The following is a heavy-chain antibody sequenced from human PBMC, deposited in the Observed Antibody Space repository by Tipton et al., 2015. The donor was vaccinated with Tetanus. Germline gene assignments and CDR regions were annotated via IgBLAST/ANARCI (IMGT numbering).Heavy chain of an antibody. V-gene: IGHV4-39*07. J-gene: IGHJ6*02. CDR1: GGSISSSSYY. Sequence: TLSLTCTVSGGSISSSSYYWGWIRQPPGKGLEWIGSIYYSGSTNYNPSLKSRVTISVDTSKNQFSLKLSSVTAADTAVYYCARDRSITIFGVVPINYYYGMDVWGQGTTVTVSS. CDR3: ARDRSITIFGVVPINYYYGMDV. D-gene: IGHD3-3*01. CDR2: IYYSGST.